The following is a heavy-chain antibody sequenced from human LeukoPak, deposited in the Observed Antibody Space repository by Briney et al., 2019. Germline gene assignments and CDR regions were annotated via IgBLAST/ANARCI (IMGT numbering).Heavy chain of an antibody. CDR1: GDSISSYY. D-gene: IGHD4-17*01. CDR2: IHYSGST. Sequence: SETLSLTCTVSGDSISSYYWSWIRQPPGKGLEWIGYIHYSGSTNHNPSLKSRVTISVDTSKMQFSLKLSSVTAADTAAYYCARHDYGATRDYWGQGTLVTVSS. CDR3: ARHDYGATRDY. V-gene: IGHV4-59*01. J-gene: IGHJ4*02.